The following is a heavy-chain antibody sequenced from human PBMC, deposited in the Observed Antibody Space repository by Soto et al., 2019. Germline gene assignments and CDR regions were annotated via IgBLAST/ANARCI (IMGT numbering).Heavy chain of an antibody. D-gene: IGHD3-10*01. CDR3: ARDLGYRSSSDASDI. CDR2: FYYTGRT. Sequence: PSETLSLTCNVSGGSITGYYWSWFRQPPGKGLEWIGYFYYTGRTDYNPSLKSRVTISADTSKSHVSLKLSSVTAADTAMYYRARDLGYRSSSDASDIWGQGTKVTGSS. CDR1: GGSITGYY. V-gene: IGHV4-59*01. J-gene: IGHJ3*02.